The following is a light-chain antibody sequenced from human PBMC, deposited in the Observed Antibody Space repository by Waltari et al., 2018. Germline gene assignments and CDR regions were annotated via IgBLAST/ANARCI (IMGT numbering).Light chain of an antibody. CDR3: ATWDDRLTGVV. CDR2: SNT. Sequence: QSVLTQPPSASGAPGQTVTIFCSGGNSNLGSNVVNWYQQVPGTAPKLLIYSNTYRPSGVPDRFSGSKSGTSASLAISGLQSDDEGDYYCATWDDRLTGVVFGGGTQVTVL. V-gene: IGLV1-44*01. CDR1: NSNLGSNV. J-gene: IGLJ2*01.